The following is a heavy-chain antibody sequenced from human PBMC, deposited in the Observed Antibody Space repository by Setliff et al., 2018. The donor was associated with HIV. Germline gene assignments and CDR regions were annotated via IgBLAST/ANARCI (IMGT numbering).Heavy chain of an antibody. CDR1: GGSFNGYY. D-gene: IGHD4-4*01. CDR3: ARGRDDYNYDPFDI. CDR2: VNHSGSA. V-gene: IGHV4-34*01. J-gene: IGHJ3*02. Sequence: SETLSLTCAVYGGSFNGYYWSWIRQPPGKGLEWIGEVNHSGSANYNPSLKSRVTISVDTSKNQFSLKLSSVTAADTAVYYCARGRDDYNYDPFDIWGQGTMVTVSS.